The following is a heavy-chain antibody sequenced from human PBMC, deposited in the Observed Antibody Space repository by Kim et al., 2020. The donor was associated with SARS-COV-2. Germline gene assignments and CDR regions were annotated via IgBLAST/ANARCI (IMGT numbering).Heavy chain of an antibody. CDR3: AKDIRDGYKEEATKGNDAFDI. J-gene: IGHJ3*02. Sequence: GGSLRLSCAASGFTFSSYAMSWVRQAPGKGLEWVSAISGSGGSTYYADSVKGRFTISRDNSKNTLYLQMNSLRAEDTAVYYCAKDIRDGYKEEATKGNDAFDIWGQGTMVTVSS. D-gene: IGHD5-12*01. CDR2: ISGSGGST. CDR1: GFTFSSYA. V-gene: IGHV3-23*01.